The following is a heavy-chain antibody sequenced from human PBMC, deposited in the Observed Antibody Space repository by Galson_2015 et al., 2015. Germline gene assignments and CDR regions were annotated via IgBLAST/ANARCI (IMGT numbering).Heavy chain of an antibody. CDR3: ANDRCTNVIGWNSSYGLDV. V-gene: IGHV3-30*18. Sequence: SLRLSCAASGFTFSSYGMHWVRQSPGKGLEWVAVISYDGSNKYYADSVKNRFTISRDNSKNTLYLQMNSLRAEEKAVYYCANDRCTNVIGWNSSYGLDVWCHWSSVTLSS. CDR2: ISYDGSNK. CDR1: GFTFSSYG. J-gene: IGHJ6*01. D-gene: IGHD2-8*01.